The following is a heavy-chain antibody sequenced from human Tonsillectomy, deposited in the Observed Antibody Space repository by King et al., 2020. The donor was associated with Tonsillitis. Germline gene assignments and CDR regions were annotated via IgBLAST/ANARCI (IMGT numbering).Heavy chain of an antibody. CDR1: GFSLTNGRLG. D-gene: IGHD3-22*01. J-gene: IGHJ5*02. V-gene: IGHV2-26*01. CDR2: IFANDEK. Sequence: VTLQESGPVLLKPPETLTLTCTVSGFSLTNGRLGVTWIRQPPGKALEWLAHIFANDEKSYSTSLKTRLNISKDTSKRQVVRTMTNMEPADTATYFCAGVVLRHDCDSSGAVGFDPWGQGTLVTVSS. CDR3: AGVVLRHDCDSSGAVGFDP.